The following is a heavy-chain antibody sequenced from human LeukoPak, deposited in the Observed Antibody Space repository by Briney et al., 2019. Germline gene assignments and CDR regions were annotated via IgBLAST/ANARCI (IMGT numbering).Heavy chain of an antibody. V-gene: IGHV3-11*04. CDR1: GFTFSDYY. Sequence: GGSLRLSCAASGFTFSDYYMSWIRQAPGKGLEWVSYISSSGSTIYYADSVKGRFTISRDNAKNTLYLQMNSLRAEDTAVYYCARDSRPSYYDILTGYYSGSDAFDIWGQGTMVTVSS. CDR2: ISSSGSTI. D-gene: IGHD3-9*01. CDR3: ARDSRPSYYDILTGYYSGSDAFDI. J-gene: IGHJ3*02.